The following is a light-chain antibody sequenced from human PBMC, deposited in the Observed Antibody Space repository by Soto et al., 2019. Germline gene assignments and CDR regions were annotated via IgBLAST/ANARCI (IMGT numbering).Light chain of an antibody. V-gene: IGKV3-15*01. CDR2: GAS. J-gene: IGKJ1*01. Sequence: EIVLTQSPGTLSLSPGDRASLSCRASQNLSRYFLAWYQQKPGQAPRLLIYGASTRATGIPARFSGSGSGTEFTLTISSLQSEDFAVYYCQQYNNWPPTFGQGTKVDI. CDR1: QNLSRY. CDR3: QQYNNWPPT.